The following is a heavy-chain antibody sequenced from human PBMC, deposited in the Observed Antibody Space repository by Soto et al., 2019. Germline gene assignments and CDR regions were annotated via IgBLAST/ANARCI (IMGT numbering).Heavy chain of an antibody. D-gene: IGHD2-2*01. CDR3: VRGYPEVDFDF. CDR2: IWSDGNKK. V-gene: IGHV3-33*01. J-gene: IGHJ4*02. CDR1: GFTFSNYG. Sequence: QVQLVESGGGVVQPGRSLRLSCEASGFTFSNYGLHWVRQAPDKGLEWVGGIWSDGNKKLYGDSVKGRFIISRDNSRNTMYLQMNSLRAEDTAVYYCVRGYPEVDFDFWGQGILATVSS.